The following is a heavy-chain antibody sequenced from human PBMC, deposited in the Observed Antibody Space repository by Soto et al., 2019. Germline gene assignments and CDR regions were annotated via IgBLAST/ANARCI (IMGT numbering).Heavy chain of an antibody. CDR2: TYYRSKWYN. CDR3: AREITIFGNRYYYYNGMDV. CDR1: GDSVSSNSAA. D-gene: IGHD3-3*01. J-gene: IGHJ6*02. Sequence: SQTLSLTCAISGDSVSSNSAAWNWIRQSPSRGLEWLGRTYYRSKWYNDYAVSVKSRITINPDTSKNQFSLQLNSVTPEDTAVYYCAREITIFGNRYYYYNGMDVWGQGTTVTVSS. V-gene: IGHV6-1*01.